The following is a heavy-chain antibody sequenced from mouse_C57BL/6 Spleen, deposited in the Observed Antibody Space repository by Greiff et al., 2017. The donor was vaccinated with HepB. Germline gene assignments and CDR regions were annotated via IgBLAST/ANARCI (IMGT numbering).Heavy chain of an antibody. D-gene: IGHD2-1*01. CDR1: GYTFTSYW. J-gene: IGHJ2*01. CDR2: IDPSDSYT. V-gene: IGHV1-50*01. Sequence: QVQLKQPGAELVKPGASVKLSCKASGYTFTSYWMQWVKQRPGQGLEWIGEIDPSDSYTNYNQKFKGKATLTVDTSSSTAYMQLSSLTSEDSAVYYCARATKDFDYWGQGTTLTVSS. CDR3: ARATKDFDY.